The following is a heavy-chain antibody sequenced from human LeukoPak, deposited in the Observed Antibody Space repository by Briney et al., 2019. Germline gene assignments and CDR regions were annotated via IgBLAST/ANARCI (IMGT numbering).Heavy chain of an antibody. J-gene: IGHJ4*02. CDR1: RYTFTSYY. D-gene: IGHD2-21*02. CDR3: ARVVTATLYYFDY. CDR2: INPSGGST. V-gene: IGHV1-46*01. Sequence: ASVKVSCKASRYTFTSYYMHWVRQAPGQGLERMGIINPSGGSTSYAQKFQGRVTMTRDTSTSTVYMELSSLRSEDTAVYYCARVVTATLYYFDYWGQGTLVTVSS.